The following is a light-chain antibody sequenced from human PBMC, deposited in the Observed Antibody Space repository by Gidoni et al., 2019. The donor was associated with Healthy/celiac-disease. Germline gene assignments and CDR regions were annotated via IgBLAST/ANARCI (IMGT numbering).Light chain of an antibody. CDR3: QQYNNWPPYT. Sequence: IVITPSPATLSVSPGERATLSCRASQSVSSNLAWYQQKPGQAPRLLLYGASTRATGIPARFSGSGSGTEFTLTISSLQSEDFAVYYCQQYNNWPPYTFGQGTKLEIK. J-gene: IGKJ2*01. CDR1: QSVSSN. CDR2: GAS. V-gene: IGKV3-15*01.